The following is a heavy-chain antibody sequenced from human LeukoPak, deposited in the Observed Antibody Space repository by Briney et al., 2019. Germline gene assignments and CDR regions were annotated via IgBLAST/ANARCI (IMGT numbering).Heavy chain of an antibody. D-gene: IGHD1-14*01. CDR1: GFTFSSYT. V-gene: IGHV3-23*01. CDR3: AKASIGGSAYDV. CDR2: INQNGDAT. Sequence: GGSLRLSCAASGFTFSSYTMGWVRQAPGKGLDWVSDINQNGDATYYADSVRGRFTISRDNSRSTLYLQMSSLRDDDTALYYCAKASIGGSAYDVWGQGTMVTVSS. J-gene: IGHJ3*01.